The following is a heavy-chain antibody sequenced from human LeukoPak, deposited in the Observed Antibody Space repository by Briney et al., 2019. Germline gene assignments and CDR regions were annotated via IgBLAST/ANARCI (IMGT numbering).Heavy chain of an antibody. D-gene: IGHD2-2*03. V-gene: IGHV3-30*02. Sequence: QAGGSLRLSCAASGFTFSSYGMHWVRQAPGKGLEWVAFIRYDGSNKYYTDSVKGRFTISRDNSKNTLYLQMNSLRAEDTAVYYCAKERDVWILGSFDYWGQGTLVTVSS. CDR1: GFTFSSYG. CDR2: IRYDGSNK. J-gene: IGHJ4*02. CDR3: AKERDVWILGSFDY.